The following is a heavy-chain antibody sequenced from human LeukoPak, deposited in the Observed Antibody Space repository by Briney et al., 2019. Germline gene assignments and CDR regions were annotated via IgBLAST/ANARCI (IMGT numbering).Heavy chain of an antibody. Sequence: SETLSLTCAVYGGSFSDYYWSWIRRPPGKGREWIGEINHSGSTNYNPSLKSRVTISVDTSKNQFSLKLSSVTAADTALYYCAREEISDDFWSDYPPVGYMDVWGKGTPVTVSS. D-gene: IGHD3-3*01. CDR3: AREEISDDFWSDYPPVGYMDV. CDR1: GGSFSDYY. J-gene: IGHJ6*03. CDR2: INHSGST. V-gene: IGHV4-34*01.